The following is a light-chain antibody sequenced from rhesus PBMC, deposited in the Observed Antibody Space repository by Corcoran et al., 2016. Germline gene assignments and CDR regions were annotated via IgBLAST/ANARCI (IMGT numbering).Light chain of an antibody. Sequence: DIVMTQTPLSLPVTLGEPASISCRSSQSLLDSEDGNTYLEWYLQKPGQSPQLLIYEVSNRASGVPDRFSGSGSDTDFTLKISRVEAEDFGVYYCMQALEFPFTFGPGTKLDIK. CDR2: EVS. CDR1: QSLLDSEDGNTY. CDR3: MQALEFPFT. V-gene: IGKV2-104*01. J-gene: IGKJ3*01.